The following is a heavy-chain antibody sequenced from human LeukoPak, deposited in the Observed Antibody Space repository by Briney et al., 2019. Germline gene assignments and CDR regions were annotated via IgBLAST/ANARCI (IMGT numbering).Heavy chain of an antibody. CDR2: IYTSGST. CDR3: ARQEYSSSPGDY. CDR1: GGSISSYY. V-gene: IGHV4-4*09. Sequence: SETLSLTCTVSGGSISSYYWSWLRQPPGKGLEWIGYIYTSGSTNYNPSLKSRVTISVDTSKNQFSLKLSSVTAADTAVYYCARQEYSSSPGDYWGQGTLVTVSS. J-gene: IGHJ4*02. D-gene: IGHD6-6*01.